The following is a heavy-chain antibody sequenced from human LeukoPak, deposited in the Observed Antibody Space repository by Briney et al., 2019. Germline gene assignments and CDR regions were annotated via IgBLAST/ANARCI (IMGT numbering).Heavy chain of an antibody. Sequence: GGSLRLSCAASGFTFSNYFMHWVRQAPGKGLEYVSAISSSGDSTYYANSAKGRFTVSRDNSKNTLFLQMNSLRAEDTAIYYCAKDRDYYGSGSDYWGQGTLVTVSS. J-gene: IGHJ4*02. CDR3: AKDRDYYGSGSDY. CDR2: ISSSGDST. CDR1: GFTFSNYF. D-gene: IGHD3-10*01. V-gene: IGHV3-64*04.